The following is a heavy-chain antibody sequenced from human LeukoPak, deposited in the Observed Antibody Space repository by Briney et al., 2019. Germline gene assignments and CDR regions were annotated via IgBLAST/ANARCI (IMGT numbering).Heavy chain of an antibody. CDR3: ARGAGPTMEYYFDY. CDR2: IYYSGST. CDR1: GGSISSYY. D-gene: IGHD1-1*01. Sequence: SETLSLTCTVSGGSISSYYWSWIRQPPGKGLEWIGYIYYSGSTNYNPSLKSRVTISVDTSKNQFSLKLSSVTAADTAVYYCARGAGPTMEYYFDYWGQGTLVTVSS. J-gene: IGHJ4*02. V-gene: IGHV4-59*01.